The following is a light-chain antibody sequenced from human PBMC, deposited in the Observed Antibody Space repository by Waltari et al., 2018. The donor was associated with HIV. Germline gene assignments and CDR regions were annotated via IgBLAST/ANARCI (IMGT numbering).Light chain of an antibody. CDR2: SNN. Sequence: QAGLTQPPSVSKGLRQTATLTCTGHSNNVGNQGAAWLQQHQGHPPKLLSYSNNNRPSGISERFSASRSGNTASLTITGLQPEDEADYYCSSYTSSSTYVVFGGGTKLTVL. J-gene: IGLJ2*01. CDR3: SSYTSSSTYVV. CDR1: SNNVGNQG. V-gene: IGLV10-54*04.